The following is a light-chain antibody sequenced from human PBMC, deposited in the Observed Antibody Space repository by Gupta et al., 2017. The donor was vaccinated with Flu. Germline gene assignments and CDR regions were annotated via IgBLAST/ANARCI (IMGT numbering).Light chain of an antibody. CDR2: KAS. V-gene: IGKV1-5*03. J-gene: IGKJ1*01. CDR3: QQFNYYSWT. CDR1: QSINFW. Sequence: PLNPSPSTLSASIGDKVTITCRASQSINFWLAWYQKKPGKAPRLLIYKASHLEKGVPSRFVGSGSGTEFTLTINSLQADDFATYYCQQFNYYSWTFGQGTKVEIK.